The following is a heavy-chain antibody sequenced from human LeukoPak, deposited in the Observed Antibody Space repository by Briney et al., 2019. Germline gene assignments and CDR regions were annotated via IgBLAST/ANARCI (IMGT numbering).Heavy chain of an antibody. Sequence: SVKVSCKASGGTFSSYAISWVRQAPGQGLEWMGGIIPIFGTANYAQKFQGRVTITADESMSTAYMELSSLRSEDTAVYYCARGETITRGSDYWGQGTLVTVSS. CDR3: ARGETITRGSDY. J-gene: IGHJ4*02. D-gene: IGHD5-24*01. CDR1: GGTFSSYA. V-gene: IGHV1-69*13. CDR2: IIPIFGTA.